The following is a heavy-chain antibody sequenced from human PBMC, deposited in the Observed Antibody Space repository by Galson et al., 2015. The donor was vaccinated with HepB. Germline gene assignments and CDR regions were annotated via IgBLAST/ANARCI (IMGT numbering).Heavy chain of an antibody. Sequence: SLRLSCAASGFTFTRTWMTWVRQIPGKGLEWVGRIKSKTDGGTTDYAAPMRGRITISRDDSKNTLYLLMNSLKTEDTALYYCTSVDISGWYYNYFDYWGQGILVTVSS. CDR1: GFTFTRTW. J-gene: IGHJ4*02. CDR2: IKSKTDGGTT. CDR3: TSVDISGWYYNYFDY. V-gene: IGHV3-15*01. D-gene: IGHD6-19*01.